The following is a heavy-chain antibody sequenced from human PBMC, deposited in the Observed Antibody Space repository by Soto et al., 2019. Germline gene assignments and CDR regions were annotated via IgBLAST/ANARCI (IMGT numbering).Heavy chain of an antibody. J-gene: IGHJ3*02. CDR1: GGTFSSYA. CDR2: IIPIFGTA. CDR3: ARDLSYYDSSGYYYPFAFDI. Sequence: QVQLVQSGAEVKKPGSSVKVSCKASGGTFSSYAISWVRQAPGQGLEWMGGIIPIFGTANYAQKLQGRVTITADESTSTAYMELSSLRSEDTAVYYCARDLSYYDSSGYYYPFAFDIWGQGTMVTVSS. V-gene: IGHV1-69*01. D-gene: IGHD3-22*01.